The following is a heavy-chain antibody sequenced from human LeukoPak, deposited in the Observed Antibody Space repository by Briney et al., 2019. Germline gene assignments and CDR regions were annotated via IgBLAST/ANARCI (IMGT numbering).Heavy chain of an antibody. J-gene: IGHJ4*02. CDR3: AKDLNSYGYVNAFDY. CDR2: ISGSGGST. CDR1: GFTFSSYA. V-gene: IGHV3-23*01. Sequence: PGGSLGPSCAASGFTFSSYAMSWVRQAPGKGLEWVSAISGSGGSTYYADSVKGRFTISRDNSKNTLYLQMNSLRAEDTAVYYCAKDLNSYGYVNAFDYWGQGTLVTVSS. D-gene: IGHD5-18*01.